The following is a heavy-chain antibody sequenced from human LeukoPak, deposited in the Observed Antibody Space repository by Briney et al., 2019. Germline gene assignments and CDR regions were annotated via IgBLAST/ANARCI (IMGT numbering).Heavy chain of an antibody. CDR2: ISYSGRT. Sequence: PSETLSLTCSVSGDSISTSRYYWGWIRQTPGKGLEWLGSISYSGRTLYNPSLKSRVTISVDTSNNQFSLNLYSVTAADTAVFYCARSYYDYREIDYWGQGTLVTVSS. D-gene: IGHD3-22*01. CDR1: GDSISTSRYY. CDR3: ARSYYDYREIDY. J-gene: IGHJ4*02. V-gene: IGHV4-39*01.